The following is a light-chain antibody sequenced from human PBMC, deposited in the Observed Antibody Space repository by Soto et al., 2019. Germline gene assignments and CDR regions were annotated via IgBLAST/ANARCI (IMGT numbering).Light chain of an antibody. CDR1: QSVSSN. CDR3: QQYNNWPPYT. Sequence: IVMTQSLATLSVSLGERTTLSCRASQSVSSNLAWYQQKPGQAPRLLIYGASTRATGIPARFSGSGSGTEFTLTISSLQSEDFAVYYCQQYNNWPPYTFGQGTKVDIK. V-gene: IGKV3-15*01. CDR2: GAS. J-gene: IGKJ2*01.